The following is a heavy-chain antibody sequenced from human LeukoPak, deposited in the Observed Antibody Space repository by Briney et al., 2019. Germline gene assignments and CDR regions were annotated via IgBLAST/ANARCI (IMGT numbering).Heavy chain of an antibody. CDR3: ARDRLGATYFDY. CDR2: ISSSGSTI. V-gene: IGHV3-48*03. Sequence: GGSLRLSCAASGFTFSSYEMNWVRQAPGKGLEWVSYISSSGSTICYADSVKGRFTISRDNAKNSLYLQMNSLRAEDTAVYYCARDRLGATYFDYWGQGTLVTVSS. CDR1: GFTFSSYE. D-gene: IGHD1-26*01. J-gene: IGHJ4*02.